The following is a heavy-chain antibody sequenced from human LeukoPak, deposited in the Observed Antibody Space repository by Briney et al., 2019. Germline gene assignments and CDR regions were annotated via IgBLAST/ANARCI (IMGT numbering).Heavy chain of an antibody. CDR3: ARPRTYYDFWRGYPPFDY. Sequence: PSGTLSLTCAVSGDSISTNHWWSWVRQPPGKGLEWIGEVYHSGSTNYNPSLKSRVTISVDKSKNLFSLKLTSVTAADTAVYYCARPRTYYDFWRGYPPFDYWGQGTLVTVSS. J-gene: IGHJ4*02. D-gene: IGHD3-3*01. V-gene: IGHV4-4*02. CDR2: VYHSGST. CDR1: GDSISTNHW.